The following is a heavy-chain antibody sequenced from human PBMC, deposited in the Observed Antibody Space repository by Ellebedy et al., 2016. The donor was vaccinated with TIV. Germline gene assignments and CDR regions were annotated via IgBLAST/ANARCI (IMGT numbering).Heavy chain of an antibody. CDR3: ARGGGGDCGGDCYSDN. CDR2: INHLGST. CDR1: GYSISRGYY. D-gene: IGHD2-21*02. V-gene: IGHV4-38-2*02. J-gene: IGHJ4*02. Sequence: SETLSLTXTVSGYSISRGYYWGWIRLSPGKGLEWIGSINHLGSTYSNPSLKSRLTLAVDTSKNQFSLTLSPVTTADTARYYCARGGGGDCGGDCYSDNWGQGILVSVSS.